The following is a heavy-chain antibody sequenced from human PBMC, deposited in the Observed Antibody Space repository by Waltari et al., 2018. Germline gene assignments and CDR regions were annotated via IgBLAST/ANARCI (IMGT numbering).Heavy chain of an antibody. V-gene: IGHV3-53*01. D-gene: IGHD2-15*01. Sequence: EVQLMESGGGLIQPGGSLRLSCVVSGFTVNTYYMSWVRQAPGKGRDLGSVIYSVGTTYYADSVKGRFTVTRDDSKNTVYLQMSSLIVDDTAVYFCVRPLTPYSFDAFDLWGQGTVVTVSS. CDR2: IYSVGTT. CDR3: VRPLTPYSFDAFDL. CDR1: GFTVNTYY. J-gene: IGHJ3*01.